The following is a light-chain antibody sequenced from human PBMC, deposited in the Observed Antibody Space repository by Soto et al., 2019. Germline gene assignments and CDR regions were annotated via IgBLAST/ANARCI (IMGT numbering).Light chain of an antibody. CDR2: DAS. Sequence: DIQMAQSPSSLSASVGDRVTITCQASQDISNYLNWYQQKPGKAPKVLIYDASNLGTGVPSRFSGSGSGTDFTFSISSLQPEDVATYYCQHYDGLPTFGQGTRLEIK. V-gene: IGKV1-33*01. CDR3: QHYDGLPT. CDR1: QDISNY. J-gene: IGKJ5*01.